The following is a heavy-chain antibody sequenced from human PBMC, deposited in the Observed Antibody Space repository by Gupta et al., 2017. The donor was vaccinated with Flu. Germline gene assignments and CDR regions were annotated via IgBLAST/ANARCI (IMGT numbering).Heavy chain of an antibody. J-gene: IGHJ6*02. D-gene: IGHD3-3*01. CDR1: GFTFSSYS. Sequence: GASLRLSCAASGFTFSSYSMNWVRQAPGKGLEWVSSISSSSSYIYYADSVKGRFTISRDNAKNSLYLQMNSLRAEDTAVYYCARDAKSSDFWSGYYDYYYYYGMDVWGQGTTVTVSS. V-gene: IGHV3-21*01. CDR3: ARDAKSSDFWSGYYDYYYYYGMDV. CDR2: ISSSSSYI.